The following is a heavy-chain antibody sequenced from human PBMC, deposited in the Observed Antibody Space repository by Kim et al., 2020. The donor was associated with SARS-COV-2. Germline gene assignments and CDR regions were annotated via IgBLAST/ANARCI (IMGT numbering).Heavy chain of an antibody. CDR1: GYTFTSYY. CDR3: ARGGTTGTRENNWFDP. D-gene: IGHD1-1*01. J-gene: IGHJ5*02. CDR2: INPSGGST. Sequence: ASVKVSCKASGYTFTSYYMHWVRQAPGQGLEWMGIINPSGGSTSYAQKFQGRVTMTRDTSTSTVYMELSSLRSEDTAVYYCARGGTTGTRENNWFDPWGQGTLVTVSS. V-gene: IGHV1-46*01.